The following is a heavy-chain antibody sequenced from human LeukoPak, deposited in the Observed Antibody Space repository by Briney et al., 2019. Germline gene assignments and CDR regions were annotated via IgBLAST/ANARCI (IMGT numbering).Heavy chain of an antibody. CDR1: GFTFSRYW. CDR3: TSAVGGSPDY. V-gene: IGHV3-74*01. D-gene: IGHD6-19*01. CDR2: INSDGSST. J-gene: IGHJ4*02. Sequence: PGGSLRLSCAASGFTFSRYWMHRVRQAPGKGLVWVSRINSDGSSTSYADSVKGRFTISRDNAKNTLFLQMNSLRAEDSAVYYCTSAVGGSPDYWGQGTLVTVSS.